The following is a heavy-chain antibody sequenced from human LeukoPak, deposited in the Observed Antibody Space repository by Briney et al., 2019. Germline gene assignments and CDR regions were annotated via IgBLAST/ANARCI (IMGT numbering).Heavy chain of an antibody. CDR3: ARGKAPDSSSWYAWFDT. J-gene: IGHJ5*02. Sequence: GSSVKVSCKASGGTFSSYAISWVRQAPGQGLEWMGGIIPIFGTANYAQKFQGRVTITTDESTSTAYMELSSLSSEDTAVYYCARGKAPDSSSWYAWFDTWGQGTLVTVSS. V-gene: IGHV1-69*05. CDR1: GGTFSSYA. D-gene: IGHD6-13*01. CDR2: IIPIFGTA.